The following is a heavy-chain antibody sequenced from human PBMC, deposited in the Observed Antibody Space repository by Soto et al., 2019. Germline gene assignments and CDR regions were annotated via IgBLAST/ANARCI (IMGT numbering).Heavy chain of an antibody. V-gene: IGHV3-23*01. J-gene: IGHJ4*02. CDR2: ISGSGGST. CDR3: AKVRPGYDFWSGYYEYYFAF. D-gene: IGHD3-3*01. Sequence: PGGSLRLSCAASGFTFSSYAMSWVRQAPGKGLEWVSAISGSGGSTYYADSVKGRFTISRDNSKNTLYLQMNSLRAEDTAVYYCAKVRPGYDFWSGYYEYYFAFSGQRSLDTGSS. CDR1: GFTFSSYA.